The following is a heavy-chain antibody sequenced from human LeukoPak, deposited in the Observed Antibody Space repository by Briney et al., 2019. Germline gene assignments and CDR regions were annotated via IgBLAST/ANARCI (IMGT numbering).Heavy chain of an antibody. D-gene: IGHD3-3*01. CDR3: AKAASYDFWSGYPNFDY. V-gene: IGHV3-23*01. CDR1: GFTFSSYA. J-gene: IGHJ4*02. CDR2: ISGSGGST. Sequence: GGSLRFSCAASGFTFSSYAMSWVRQAPGKGLEWVSAISGSGGSTYYADSVKGRFTISRDNSKNTLYLQMNSLRAEDTAVYYCAKAASYDFWSGYPNFDYWGQGTLVTVSS.